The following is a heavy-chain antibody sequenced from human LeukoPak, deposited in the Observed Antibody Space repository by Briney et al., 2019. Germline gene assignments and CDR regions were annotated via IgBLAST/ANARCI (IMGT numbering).Heavy chain of an antibody. CDR2: ISYDGSYK. Sequence: GGSLRLSCAASGFTFSSYGMHWVRQAPGKGLEWVAVISYDGSYKYYRDSVKGRFTISRDNSKNTLYLQMNSLRAEDMAMCHCAKDRGVGSTLDYWGQGSLVTVSS. J-gene: IGHJ4*02. CDR3: AKDRGVGSTLDY. D-gene: IGHD1-26*01. V-gene: IGHV3-30*18. CDR1: GFTFSSYG.